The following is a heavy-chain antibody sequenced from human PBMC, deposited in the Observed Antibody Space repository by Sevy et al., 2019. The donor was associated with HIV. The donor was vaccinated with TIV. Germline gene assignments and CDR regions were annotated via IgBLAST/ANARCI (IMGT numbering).Heavy chain of an antibody. CDR1: GFTFGDYA. Sequence: GGSLRLSCTASGFTFGDYAMIWFLQAPGKGLEWVGFIRSKAYGGTTEYAASVKGRFTISRDDSKSIAYLQMNSLKTEDTAVYYCTRDRRDYVDPWGQGTLVTVSS. CDR3: TRDRRDYVDP. V-gene: IGHV3-49*03. J-gene: IGHJ5*02. D-gene: IGHD4-17*01. CDR2: IRSKAYGGTT.